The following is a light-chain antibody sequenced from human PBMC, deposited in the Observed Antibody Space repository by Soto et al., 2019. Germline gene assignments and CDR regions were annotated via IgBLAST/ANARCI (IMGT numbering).Light chain of an antibody. V-gene: IGLV2-11*01. Sequence: QSVLTQPRSVSGSPGQSVTISCTGTSSDVGGYNYVSWYQQHPGKAPKVMIYDVSKRPSGVPDRFSGSKSGNTASLTISGLQAEDEADYYCCSYAGSYTFYVFGTGTQLTVL. CDR1: SSDVGGYNY. CDR2: DVS. J-gene: IGLJ1*01. CDR3: CSYAGSYTFYV.